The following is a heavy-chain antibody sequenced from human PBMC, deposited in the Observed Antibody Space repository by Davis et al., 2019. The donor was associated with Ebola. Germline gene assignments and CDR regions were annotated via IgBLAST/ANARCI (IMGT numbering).Heavy chain of an antibody. V-gene: IGHV3-7*01. J-gene: IGHJ4*02. CDR3: ARDPFRGAVDY. CDR1: GFSFKDNW. CDR2: INNAGKEK. Sequence: GESLKISCAVSGFSFKDNWMSWVRQSPERGLEWVANINNAGKEKYYVDSVKGRFAISRDNDRNLLYLQMARLRGEDTAVYYCARDPFRGAVDYWGQGTLVTVSS. D-gene: IGHD6-19*01.